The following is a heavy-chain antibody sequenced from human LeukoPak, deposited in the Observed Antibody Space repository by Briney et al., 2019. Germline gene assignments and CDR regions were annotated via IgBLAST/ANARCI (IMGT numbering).Heavy chain of an antibody. Sequence: SETLSLTCTVSGGSISSSSYYWGWIRQPPGMGLEWIGSIYYSGSTYYNPSLKSRVTISVDTSKNQFSLKLSSVTAADTAVYYCARRPYYDFWSGYSDYFGYWGQGTLVTVSS. CDR2: IYYSGST. CDR3: ARRPYYDFWSGYSDYFGY. D-gene: IGHD3-3*01. V-gene: IGHV4-39*01. J-gene: IGHJ4*02. CDR1: GGSISSSSYY.